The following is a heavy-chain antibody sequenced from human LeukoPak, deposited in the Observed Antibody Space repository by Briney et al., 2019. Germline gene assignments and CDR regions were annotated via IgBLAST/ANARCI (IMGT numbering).Heavy chain of an antibody. CDR3: ARGGTNYYDSSGYYPPAHWFDP. CDR1: GGTFSSYA. J-gene: IGHJ5*02. Sequence: SVKVSCKASGGTFSSYAISWVRQAPGQGLEWMGGIIPIFGTANYAQKFQGRVTITTDESTSTAYMELSSLRSEDTAVYYCARGGTNYYDSSGYYPPAHWFDPWGQGTLVTVSS. CDR2: IIPIFGTA. V-gene: IGHV1-69*05. D-gene: IGHD3-22*01.